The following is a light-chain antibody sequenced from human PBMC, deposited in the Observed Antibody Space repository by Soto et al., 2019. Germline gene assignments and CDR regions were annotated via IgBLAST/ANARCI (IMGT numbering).Light chain of an antibody. V-gene: IGKV1-5*03. CDR2: QAS. CDR3: QHYNSYLET. CDR1: EFIRKW. J-gene: IGKJ1*01. Sequence: DIQITQSPSTLSASVGDRVTITCRASEFIRKWLAWYQQKPGTAPKLLIYQASSLESGVPSRFSGSGSGTEFTLTITSLQPDDFATYYCQHYNSYLETFGQGTKVEIK.